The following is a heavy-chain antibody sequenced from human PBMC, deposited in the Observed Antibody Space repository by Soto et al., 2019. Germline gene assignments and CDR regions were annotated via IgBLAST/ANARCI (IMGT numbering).Heavy chain of an antibody. D-gene: IGHD3-3*01. CDR2: ISAYNGNT. CDR3: ARGSRYYDFWSGYFPMDV. CDR1: GYTFTSYG. J-gene: IGHJ6*02. V-gene: IGHV1-18*01. Sequence: QVQLVQSGAEVKKPGASVKVSCKTSGYTFTSYGISWVRQAPGQGLEWMGWISAYNGNTNYAQKLQGRVTMTTDTSTSTAYMELRSLRSDDTAVYYCARGSRYYDFWSGYFPMDVWGQGTTVTVSS.